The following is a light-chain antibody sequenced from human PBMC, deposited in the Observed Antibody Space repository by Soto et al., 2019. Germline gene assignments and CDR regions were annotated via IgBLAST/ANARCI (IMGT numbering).Light chain of an antibody. J-gene: IGKJ1*01. CDR3: QQYDNWPPWT. CDR1: QSVNSH. CDR2: GAS. V-gene: IGKV3-15*01. Sequence: EIVLMQSPATLSVSPGERATLSCRTSQSVNSHLAWYQHKPGQAPRLLIYGASARASGVPDRFSGSGSGTEYTLTITSLQSEDFAIYVCQQYDNWPPWTFGQGTKVEIK.